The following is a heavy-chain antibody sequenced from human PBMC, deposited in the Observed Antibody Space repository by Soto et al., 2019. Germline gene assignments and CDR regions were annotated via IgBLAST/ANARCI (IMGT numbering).Heavy chain of an antibody. D-gene: IGHD6-13*01. CDR1: GGSISSGGYS. CDR3: ASSHAGAHITAAVH. V-gene: IGHV4-30-2*01. CDR2: IYHSGST. J-gene: IGHJ4*02. Sequence: QLQLQESGSGLVKPSQTLSLTCDVSGGSISSGGYSWSWIRQPPGKGLEWIGYIYHSGSTYYNPSLNSRVSTSVDRSKNQFSLKLSSVTAADTAVYYCASSHAGAHITAAVHWGQGTLVTVSS.